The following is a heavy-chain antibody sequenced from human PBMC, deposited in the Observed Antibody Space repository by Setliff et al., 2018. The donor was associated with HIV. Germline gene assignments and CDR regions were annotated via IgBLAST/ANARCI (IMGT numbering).Heavy chain of an antibody. J-gene: IGHJ6*02. CDR3: ARGHCSGTNCYGVDYYGMDV. V-gene: IGHV4-59*11. CDR2: IYYSGST. D-gene: IGHD2-2*01. CDR1: GDSLGSHY. Sequence: SETLSLTCSVSGDSLGSHYWSWIRQPPGKGLEWIGSIYYSGSTNYNPSLKSRVTISLDTSKNQFSLKLTSVTAADTAVYYCARGHCSGTNCYGVDYYGMDVWGQGTTVTVSS.